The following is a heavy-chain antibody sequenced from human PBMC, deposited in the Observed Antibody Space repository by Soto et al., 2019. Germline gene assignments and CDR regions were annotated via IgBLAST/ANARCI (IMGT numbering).Heavy chain of an antibody. CDR3: AIHDYAEN. CDR2: INSDGSTG. J-gene: IGHJ4*02. CDR1: GFTFSNYW. D-gene: IGHD4-17*01. Sequence: PGGSLRLSCAGSGFTFSNYWMHWVRQVPGKGLVWVSRINSDGSTGSYADSVKGRFTISRDNAKNTLYLQMNSLRVEDTAIYYCAIHDYAENWGRGTLVTVSS. V-gene: IGHV3-74*01.